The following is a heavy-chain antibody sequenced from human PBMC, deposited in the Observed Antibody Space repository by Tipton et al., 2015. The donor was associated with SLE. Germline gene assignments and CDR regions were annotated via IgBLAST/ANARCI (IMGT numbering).Heavy chain of an antibody. CDR3: AREEANYYDSSHAFDI. J-gene: IGHJ3*02. CDR2: IYYSGST. D-gene: IGHD3-22*01. V-gene: IGHV4-59*01. Sequence: TLSLTCTVSGGSISRYYWSWIRQPPGKGLEWIGYIYYSGSTNYNPSLKSRVTISEDTSKNQFSLKLSSVTAADTAVYYCAREEANYYDSSHAFDIWGQGTMVTVSS. CDR1: GGSISRYY.